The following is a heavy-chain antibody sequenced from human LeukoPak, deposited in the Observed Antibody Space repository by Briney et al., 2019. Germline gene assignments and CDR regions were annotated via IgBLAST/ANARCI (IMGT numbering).Heavy chain of an antibody. D-gene: IGHD2-2*01. Sequence: PSETLSLTCAVSGGSISSGGYSWSWIRQPPGKGLEWIGYIYHSGSTYYNPSLKSRVTISVDTSKSQFSLRLSSVTAADTAVYYCARLQYCSGTSCYWFDPWGQGTLVTVSS. V-gene: IGHV4-30-2*01. CDR3: ARLQYCSGTSCYWFDP. CDR1: GGSISSGGYS. J-gene: IGHJ5*02. CDR2: IYHSGST.